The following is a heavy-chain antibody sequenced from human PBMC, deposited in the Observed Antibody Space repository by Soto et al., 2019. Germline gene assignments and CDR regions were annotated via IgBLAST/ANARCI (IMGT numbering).Heavy chain of an antibody. CDR2: IVVGIGNT. J-gene: IGHJ6*02. Sequence: QMQLVQSGPEVKKPGTSVKVSCKASGFTFTSSAVQWARQARGQRLEWIRWIVVGIGNTNYAQKFQKRVTITRDVSTSTAYRALSSLRSEDTAVYYWAASSWYSYYYYGMDVWGQGTTFTVSS. CDR1: GFTFTSSA. V-gene: IGHV1-58*01. D-gene: IGHD6-13*01. CDR3: AASSWYSYYYYGMDV.